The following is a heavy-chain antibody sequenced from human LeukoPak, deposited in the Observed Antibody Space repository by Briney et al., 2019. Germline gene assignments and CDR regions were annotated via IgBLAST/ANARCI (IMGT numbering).Heavy chain of an antibody. CDR1: GGSISINDYF. CDR3: ARDSLRIQSGTTP. CDR2: VSYRRDT. J-gene: IGHJ5*02. D-gene: IGHD1-1*01. V-gene: IGHV4-39*07. Sequence: SETLSLTCAVSGGSISINDYFWAWIRQSPGKGLEWIGSVSYRRDTYYNPSLQSRVTISVDTPKNQFSLRLNSVTAADTALYYCARDSLRIQSGTTPWGQGTLVTVSS.